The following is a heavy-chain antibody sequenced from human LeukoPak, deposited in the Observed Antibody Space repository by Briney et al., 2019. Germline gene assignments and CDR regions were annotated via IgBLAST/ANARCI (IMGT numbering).Heavy chain of an antibody. D-gene: IGHD5-24*01. CDR2: IYYSGST. CDR3: ATWRRDGYNFLR. CDR1: GGSISSSSYY. V-gene: IGHV4-39*01. J-gene: IGHJ4*02. Sequence: SETLSLTCTVSGGSISSSSYYWGWIRQPPGKGLEWIGSIYYSGSTYYNPSLKSRVTISVDTSKSQFSLKLSSVTAADTAVYYCATWRRDGYNFLRWGQGTLVTVSS.